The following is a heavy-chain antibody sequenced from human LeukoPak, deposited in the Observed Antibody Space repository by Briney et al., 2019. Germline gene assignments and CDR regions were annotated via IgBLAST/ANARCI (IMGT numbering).Heavy chain of an antibody. CDR2: IYYSGST. D-gene: IGHD6-13*01. V-gene: IGHV4-39*07. CDR1: GASISSSTDY. Sequence: SETLSLTCTVSGASISSSTDYWGWIRQPPGKGLEWIANIYYSGSTYYNPSLKSRVTISVDTSKNQFSLKLSSVTAADTAVYYCARVTGYRIEDYFDYWGQGTLVTVSS. J-gene: IGHJ4*02. CDR3: ARVTGYRIEDYFDY.